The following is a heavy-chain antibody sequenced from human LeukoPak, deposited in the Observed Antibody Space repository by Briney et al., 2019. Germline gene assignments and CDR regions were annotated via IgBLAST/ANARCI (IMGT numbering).Heavy chain of an antibody. CDR2: IYYSGST. CDR3: ARRGGTRYFDWLPPANWFDP. V-gene: IGHV4-59*12. CDR1: GGSISSYY. D-gene: IGHD3-9*01. J-gene: IGHJ5*02. Sequence: SETLSLTCTVSGGSISSYYWSWIRQPPGKGLEWIGYIYYSGSTNYNPSLKSRVTISVDTSKNQFSLKLSSVTAADTAGYYCARRGGTRYFDWLPPANWFDPWGQGTLVTVSS.